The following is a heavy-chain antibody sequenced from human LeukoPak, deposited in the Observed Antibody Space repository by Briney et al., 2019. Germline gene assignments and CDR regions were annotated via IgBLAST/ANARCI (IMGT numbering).Heavy chain of an antibody. V-gene: IGHV3-21*01. CDR2: ISSISYI. J-gene: IGHJ4*02. Sequence: PGGSLRLCCAASGFTFSSYSMNWVRQAPGKGLEWVSSISSISYIYYADSVKGRFTISRDTAKNSLYLQMNSLRAEDTAVYYCARDQYGDYALDYWGQGTLVTVSS. CDR3: ARDQYGDYALDY. CDR1: GFTFSSYS. D-gene: IGHD4-17*01.